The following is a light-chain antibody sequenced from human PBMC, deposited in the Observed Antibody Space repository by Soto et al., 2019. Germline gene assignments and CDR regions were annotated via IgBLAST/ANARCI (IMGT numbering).Light chain of an antibody. V-gene: IGLV2-11*01. CDR3: CSYAGSYTEV. Sequence: QSALTQPRSVSLSPGQSVTISCTGTSSDVGGYNYVSWYQQHPGKAPKLMIYDVSKRPSGVPDRFSGSKSGNTASLTISGLQAEDEADYYCCSYAGSYTEVFGTGTKVTVL. CDR1: SSDVGGYNY. J-gene: IGLJ1*01. CDR2: DVS.